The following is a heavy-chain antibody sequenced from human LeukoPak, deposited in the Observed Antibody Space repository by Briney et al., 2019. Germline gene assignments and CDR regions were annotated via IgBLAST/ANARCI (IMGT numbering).Heavy chain of an antibody. CDR3: TGGSGWYSPDY. CDR1: GFTFSGSV. CDR2: FTSKPNSYAT. V-gene: IGHV3-73*01. J-gene: IGHJ4*02. D-gene: IGHD6-19*01. Sequence: GGSLRLSCAASGFTFSGSVMHWVRQASGKGLEWVGRFTSKPNSYATVYAASVKGRFTISSDDSKNTAYLQMNSLKIEDTAVYYCTGGSGWYSPDYWGQGTLVTVSS.